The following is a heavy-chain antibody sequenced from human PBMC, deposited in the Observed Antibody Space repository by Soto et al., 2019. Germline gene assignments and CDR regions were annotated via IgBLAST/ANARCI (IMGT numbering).Heavy chain of an antibody. CDR3: ARESSGTYYFDY. J-gene: IGHJ4*02. Sequence: PSETLSLTCTVSGGSIRSYYWSWIRQPPGKGLEWIGYISYSGSTTYNPSLKSRVTISVGMSKNQLSLTLASVTAADTAVYYCARESSGTYYFDYWGQGALVTVSS. CDR2: ISYSGST. D-gene: IGHD6-19*01. CDR1: GGSIRSYY. V-gene: IGHV4-59*01.